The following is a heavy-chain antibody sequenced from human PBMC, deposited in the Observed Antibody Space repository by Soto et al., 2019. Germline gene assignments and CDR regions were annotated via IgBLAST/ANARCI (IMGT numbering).Heavy chain of an antibody. CDR2: ISYDGSNK. V-gene: IGHV3-30*18. Sequence: GGSLRLSCAASGFTFSSYGMHWVRQAPGKGLEWVAVISYDGSNKYYADSVKGRFTISRDNSKNTLYLQMNSLRAEDTAVYYCANTYYYDSSGYSPFDYWGQGTLVTVSS. J-gene: IGHJ4*02. CDR1: GFTFSSYG. CDR3: ANTYYYDSSGYSPFDY. D-gene: IGHD3-22*01.